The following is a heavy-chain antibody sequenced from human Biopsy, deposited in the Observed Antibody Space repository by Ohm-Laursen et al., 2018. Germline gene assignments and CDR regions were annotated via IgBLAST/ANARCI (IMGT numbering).Heavy chain of an antibody. V-gene: IGHV3-23*01. J-gene: IGHJ4*02. CDR1: GFPFSTYA. CDR2: INGGGDGT. D-gene: IGHD1-26*01. Sequence: SLRLSCAASGFPFSTYAISWVRQTPGKGLEWVSSINGGGDGTFYADSVKGRFSISRDNSKNTLYLQMKSLRAEDTALYYCAKDLKWDVSADYFDFWGQGTLVTVSS. CDR3: AKDLKWDVSADYFDF.